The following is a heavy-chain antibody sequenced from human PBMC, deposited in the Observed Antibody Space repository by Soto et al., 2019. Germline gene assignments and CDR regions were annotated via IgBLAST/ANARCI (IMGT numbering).Heavy chain of an antibody. CDR3: ARDHHRYSGYDYVDY. J-gene: IGHJ4*02. Sequence: QVQLVESGGGLVKPGGSLRLSCAASGFTFSDYYMSWIRQAPGKGLEWVSYISSSSRYTNYADSVKGRFTISRDNAKNSLYLQMNSLRAEDTAVDYCARDHHRYSGYDYVDYWGQGTLVTVSS. D-gene: IGHD5-12*01. CDR2: ISSSSRYT. V-gene: IGHV3-11*05. CDR1: GFTFSDYY.